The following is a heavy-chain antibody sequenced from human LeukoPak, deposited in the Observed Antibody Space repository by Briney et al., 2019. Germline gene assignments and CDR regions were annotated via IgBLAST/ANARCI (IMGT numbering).Heavy chain of an antibody. D-gene: IGHD4-11*01. V-gene: IGHV4-38-2*01. CDR3: ARQGVVTTVSYFDY. CDR2: IYHSGST. CDR1: GYSLSSGYY. J-gene: IGHJ4*02. Sequence: SETLSLTCAVSGYSLSSGYYWGWIRQPPGKGLEWIGSIYHSGSTYYNPSLKSRVTISVDTSKNQFSLKLSSVTAADTAVYYCARQGVVTTVSYFDYWGQGTLVTVSS.